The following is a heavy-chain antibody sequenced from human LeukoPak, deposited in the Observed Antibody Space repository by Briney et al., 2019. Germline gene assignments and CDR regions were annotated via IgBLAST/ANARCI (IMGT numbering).Heavy chain of an antibody. CDR1: GGSISSYY. J-gene: IGHJ4*02. CDR2: IYYSGST. D-gene: IGHD2-15*01. V-gene: IGHV4-59*01. CDR3: AREGCSGGSCYPAPHYDY. Sequence: SETLSLTCTVSGGSISSYYWSWIRQPPGKGLEWIGYIYYSGSTNYNPSLKSRVTISVDTSKNQFSLKLSSVTAADTAVYYCAREGCSGGSCYPAPHYDYWGQGTLVTVSS.